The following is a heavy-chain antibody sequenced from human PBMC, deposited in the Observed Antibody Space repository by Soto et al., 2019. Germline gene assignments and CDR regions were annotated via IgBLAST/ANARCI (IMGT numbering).Heavy chain of an antibody. J-gene: IGHJ4*02. D-gene: IGHD3-3*01. CDR1: GFTVNSHA. V-gene: IGHV3-23*01. Sequence: GGSLRLSCAASGFTVNSHAMSWVRQAPGKGLEWVASISGSGDGTYYGDSVKGRFTISRDNTKSSLYLQMSSLRAEDTAVYYCAKLASGYYTGLYFDYWGQGTLVTVSS. CDR3: AKLASGYYTGLYFDY. CDR2: ISGSGDGT.